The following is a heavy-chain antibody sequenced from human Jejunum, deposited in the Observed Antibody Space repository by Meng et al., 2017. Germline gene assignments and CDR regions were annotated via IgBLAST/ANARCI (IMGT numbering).Heavy chain of an antibody. CDR1: GDSISSYY. CDR2: FYGSGST. CDR3: ARLTPGYTYLFDY. Sequence: VQLEEAVPGLINPSVTLSLTCTVSGDSISSYYWSWIRQPAGKGLEWIGRFYGSGSTNYNPSLESRVSMSRDTSKNQLSLNLRSVTAADTAVYYCARLTPGYTYLFDYWGQGTLVTVSS. J-gene: IGHJ4*02. V-gene: IGHV4-4*07. D-gene: IGHD5-18*01.